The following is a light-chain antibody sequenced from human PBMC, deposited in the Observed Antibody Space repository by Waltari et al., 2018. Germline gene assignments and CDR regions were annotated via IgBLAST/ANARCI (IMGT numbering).Light chain of an antibody. CDR1: TGSVTSGHY. V-gene: IGLV7-46*01. J-gene: IGLJ2*01. CDR3: LLSYSGVQV. Sequence: QAVVTQEPSLTVSPGGTVTLTCGSSTGSVTSGHYPYWSQQTPGQAPRTLIFDTSNQHAWTPARFSGSLLGGKCALTLSGAQPEDEADYYCLLSYSGVQVFGGGTKLTV. CDR2: DTS.